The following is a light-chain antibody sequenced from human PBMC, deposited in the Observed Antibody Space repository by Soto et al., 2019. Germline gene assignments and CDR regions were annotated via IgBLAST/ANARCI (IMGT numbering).Light chain of an antibody. CDR3: QQRSSWPPWT. Sequence: EIVLTQSPGTLSLSPGERGTLTCRASQSVSNFLAWYQHKPGQAPRLLIYDASIRAAGVPARFSGSGSGTDFSLTISSLEPEDFAIYYCQQRSSWPPWTFGQGTKVDIK. CDR1: QSVSNF. V-gene: IGKV3-11*01. J-gene: IGKJ1*01. CDR2: DAS.